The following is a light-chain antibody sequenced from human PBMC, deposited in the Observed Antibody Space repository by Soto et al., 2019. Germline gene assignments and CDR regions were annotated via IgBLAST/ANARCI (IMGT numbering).Light chain of an antibody. CDR2: GAS. Sequence: EIVMTQSPASLSVSPGEGATLSCRASQTVASNLAWYQQKPGQGPRLLIHGASTRATGVPARFSGSGSGTDFTLTNSSLLSEDFAVYYCQQYHNWPPQYTFGQGTKLQIK. CDR3: QQYHNWPPQYT. CDR1: QTVASN. V-gene: IGKV3-15*01. J-gene: IGKJ2*01.